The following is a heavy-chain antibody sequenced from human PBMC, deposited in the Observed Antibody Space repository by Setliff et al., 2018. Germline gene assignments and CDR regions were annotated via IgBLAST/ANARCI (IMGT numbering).Heavy chain of an antibody. Sequence: KTSETLSLTCAVYGGSFSTYYWIWIRQPPGKGLEWIGEINHSGSTNYNPSLKSRVTISVDTSKNQFSLKLSSVTAADTAVYYCARYYYDSSGYSESDLGWFDPWGQGTLVTVSS. CDR3: ARYYYDSSGYSESDLGWFDP. V-gene: IGHV4-34*01. J-gene: IGHJ5*02. D-gene: IGHD3-22*01. CDR1: GGSFSTYY. CDR2: INHSGST.